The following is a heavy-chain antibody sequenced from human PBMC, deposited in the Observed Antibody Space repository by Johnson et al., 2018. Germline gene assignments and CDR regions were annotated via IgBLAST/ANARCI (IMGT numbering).Heavy chain of an antibody. V-gene: IGHV5-51*01. CDR3: ARRGVGDDLKFYTVDV. Sequence: QLVETGAEVKKPGESVKISCKASGYSFNTYWIGWVRQMPGKGLEWMGIIYPDDSDVRYSPSFQGQVTIPADKSISTAFLQWSSLKASDSAIYYWARRGVGDDLKFYTVDVWGQGTTVTVSS. CDR1: GYSFNTYW. CDR2: IYPDDSDV. D-gene: IGHD2-8*01. J-gene: IGHJ6*02.